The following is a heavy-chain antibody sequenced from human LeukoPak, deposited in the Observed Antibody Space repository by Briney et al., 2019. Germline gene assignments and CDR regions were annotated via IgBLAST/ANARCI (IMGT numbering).Heavy chain of an antibody. D-gene: IGHD3-22*01. J-gene: IGHJ6*03. Sequence: SETLSLTCSVSGHSISSGYYWGWIRQPPGKGLEWIGTMYHRGSTYYNPSLKSRVTMSGDTSKNHFSLKLSSVIAADAAVYYCARGPYYYDSSGYYGPLYYYYYMDVWGKGTTVTVSS. CDR1: GHSISSGYY. CDR3: ARGPYYYDSSGYYGPLYYYYYMDV. CDR2: MYHRGST. V-gene: IGHV4-38-2*02.